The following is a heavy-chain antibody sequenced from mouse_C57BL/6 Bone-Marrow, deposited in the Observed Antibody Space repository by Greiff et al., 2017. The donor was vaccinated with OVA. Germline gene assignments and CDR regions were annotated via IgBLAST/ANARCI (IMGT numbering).Heavy chain of an antibody. CDR3: ARGAVDYFDY. V-gene: IGHV1-42*01. D-gene: IGHD1-1*01. Sequence: EVKLMESGPELVKPGASVKISCKASGYSFTGYYMNWVKQSPEKSLEWIGEINPSTGGTTYNQKFKAKATLTVDKSSSTAYMQLKSLTSEDSAGYYCARGAVDYFDYWGQGTTLTVSS. J-gene: IGHJ2*01. CDR2: INPSTGGT. CDR1: GYSFTGYY.